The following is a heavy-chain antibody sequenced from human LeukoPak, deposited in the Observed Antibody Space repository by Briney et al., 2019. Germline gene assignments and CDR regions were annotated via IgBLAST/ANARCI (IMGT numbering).Heavy chain of an antibody. D-gene: IGHD1-1*01. CDR2: ISRRSRHL. V-gene: IGHV3-21*01. J-gene: IGHJ1*01. Sequence: GGSLRLSCAASGFTFSDYSMNWVRQAPGKGLEWVSSISRRSRHLYYAGSVKGRFTISRDNAKNSLYLQMNSLRAEDMAVYYCVRDLMGARGTTAYFHHWGQGTLVTVSS. CDR3: VRDLMGARGTTAYFHH. CDR1: GFTFSDYS.